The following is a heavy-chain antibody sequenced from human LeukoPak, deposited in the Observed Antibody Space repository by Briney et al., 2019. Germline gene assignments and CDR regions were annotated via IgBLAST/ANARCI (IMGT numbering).Heavy chain of an antibody. J-gene: IGHJ4*02. D-gene: IGHD6-13*01. V-gene: IGHV1-24*01. Sequence: ASVKVSCKVSGYTLTELSMHWVRQAPGKGLEWMGGFDPEDGETIYAQKFQGRVTMTEDTSTDTAYMELSSLRSEDTAVYYCATDSGSSWYTPHPNFDYWGQGTLVTVSS. CDR3: ATDSGSSWYTPHPNFDY. CDR2: FDPEDGET. CDR1: GYTLTELS.